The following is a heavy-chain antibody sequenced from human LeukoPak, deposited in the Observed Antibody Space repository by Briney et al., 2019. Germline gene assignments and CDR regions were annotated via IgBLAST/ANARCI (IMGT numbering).Heavy chain of an antibody. Sequence: SETLSLTCTVSGGSISSYYWNWIRQPPGKGLEWIGYINYIRTTDYNPSLKSRGTISLDTSKNRISLKWCSVTAADTAMYYCARSYSSSDHYYYYGMDVWGQGTTVTVSS. CDR2: INYIRTT. V-gene: IGHV4-59*08. CDR3: ARSYSSSDHYYYYGMDV. J-gene: IGHJ6*02. CDR1: GGSISSYY. D-gene: IGHD6-13*01.